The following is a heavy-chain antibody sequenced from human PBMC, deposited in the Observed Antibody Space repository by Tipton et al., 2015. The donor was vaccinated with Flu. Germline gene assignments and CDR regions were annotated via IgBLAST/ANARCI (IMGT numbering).Heavy chain of an antibody. D-gene: IGHD4-11*01. Sequence: LRLSCAASGFTFTSYTMNWVRQAPGKGLEWIGNIHHTGTTYYNPSLRSRVNIIRDRSKNQFSLNLSFVTAADTAVYYCARRDYSNYVSVPKNWFDSWGQGILVTVSS. CDR1: GFTFTSYT. V-gene: IGHV4-38-2*01. CDR3: ARRDYSNYVSVPKNWFDS. CDR2: IHHTGTT. J-gene: IGHJ5*01.